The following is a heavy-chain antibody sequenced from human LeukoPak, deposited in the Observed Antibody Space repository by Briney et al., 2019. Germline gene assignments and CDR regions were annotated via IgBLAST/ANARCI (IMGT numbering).Heavy chain of an antibody. J-gene: IGHJ4*02. CDR2: MKPKSYNT. D-gene: IGHD6-6*01. CDR1: GYTFISYD. Sequence: ASVKVSCKASGYTFISYDINWVRQATGQGLEWMGWMKPKSYNTGYAQKFQGRVTMTRNTSISTAYMELSSLTSEDTAVYYCARYSSSSGIDYWGQGTLVTVSS. V-gene: IGHV1-8*01. CDR3: ARYSSSSGIDY.